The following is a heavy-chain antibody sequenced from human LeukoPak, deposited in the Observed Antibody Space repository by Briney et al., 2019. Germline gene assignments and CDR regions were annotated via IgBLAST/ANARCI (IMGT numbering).Heavy chain of an antibody. V-gene: IGHV1-2*02. CDR3: ARDIGDGFNSS. CDR2: INPNSGGT. D-gene: IGHD1-26*01. J-gene: IGHJ4*02. CDR1: GYTFTGYY. Sequence: GASVKVSCKASGYTFTGYYMHWVRQAPGQGLECMGWINPNSGGTNYAQKFQGRVTMTRDTSISTAYMELSRLRSEDTAVYYCARDIGDGFNSSWGQGTLVTVSS.